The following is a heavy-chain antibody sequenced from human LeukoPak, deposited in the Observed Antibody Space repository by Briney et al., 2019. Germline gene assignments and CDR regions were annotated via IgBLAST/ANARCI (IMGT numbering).Heavy chain of an antibody. Sequence: SVKVSCKACAGTFSSYAISWVRQAPGQGLEWMGRIIPIFGTANYAQKFQGRVTITTDESTSTAYMELSSLRSEDTAVYYCARGPTDYGDDYWGQGTLVTVSS. V-gene: IGHV1-69*05. J-gene: IGHJ4*02. CDR3: ARGPTDYGDDY. CDR2: IIPIFGTA. CDR1: AGTFSSYA. D-gene: IGHD4-17*01.